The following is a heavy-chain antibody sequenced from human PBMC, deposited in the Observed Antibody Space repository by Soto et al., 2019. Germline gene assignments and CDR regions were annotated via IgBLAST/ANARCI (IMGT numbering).Heavy chain of an antibody. CDR2: IYPGDSDT. Sequence: GESLKISCKGSGYSFTSYWIGWVRQMPGKGLEWMGIIYPGDSDTRYSPSFQGQVTISADKSISTAYLQWSSLKASDTAMYYCAGSYKYRSGWYRDAFDLWGQGTMVTVSS. D-gene: IGHD6-19*01. CDR3: AGSYKYRSGWYRDAFDL. CDR1: GYSFTSYW. J-gene: IGHJ3*01. V-gene: IGHV5-51*01.